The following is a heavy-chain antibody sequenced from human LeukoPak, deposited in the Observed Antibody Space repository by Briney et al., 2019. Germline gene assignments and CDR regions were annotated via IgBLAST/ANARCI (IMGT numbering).Heavy chain of an antibody. D-gene: IGHD6-19*01. Sequence: GGSLRLSCAASGFTFSSCAMHWVRQAPGKGLEWVAVISYDGSNEYYADSVKGRFTISRDNSKNTLYLQMNSLRAEDTAVYYCAGDLLAVDPRPYYYYHGMDVWGQGTTVTVSS. J-gene: IGHJ6*02. CDR1: GFTFSSCA. CDR2: ISYDGSNE. V-gene: IGHV3-30-3*01. CDR3: AGDLLAVDPRPYYYYHGMDV.